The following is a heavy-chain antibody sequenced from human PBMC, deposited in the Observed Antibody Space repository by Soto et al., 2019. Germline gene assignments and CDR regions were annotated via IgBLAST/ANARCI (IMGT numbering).Heavy chain of an antibody. CDR3: AKERHPSSSWYYFDY. J-gene: IGHJ4*02. D-gene: IGHD6-13*01. CDR2: ISYDGSNK. V-gene: IGHV3-30*18. CDR1: GFTFSSYG. Sequence: HPGGSLRLSCAASGFTFSSYGMHWVRQAPGKGLEWVAVISYDGSNKYYADSVKGRFTISRDNSKNTLYLQMNSLRAEDTAVYYCAKERHPSSSWYYFDYRGQVPLVTVSS.